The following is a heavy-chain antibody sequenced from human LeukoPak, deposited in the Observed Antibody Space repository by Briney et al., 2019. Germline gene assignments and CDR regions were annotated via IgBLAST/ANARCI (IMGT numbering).Heavy chain of an antibody. D-gene: IGHD2-15*01. Sequence: GGSLRLSCAASGFTFSSYWMHWVRQAPGKGLVWVSRINSDGSSTSYADSVKGRFTISRDNAKNTLYLQTNSLRAEDTAVYYCARGLGYCSGGSCVHWFDPWGQGTLVTVSS. V-gene: IGHV3-74*01. CDR1: GFTFSSYW. CDR2: INSDGSST. CDR3: ARGLGYCSGGSCVHWFDP. J-gene: IGHJ5*02.